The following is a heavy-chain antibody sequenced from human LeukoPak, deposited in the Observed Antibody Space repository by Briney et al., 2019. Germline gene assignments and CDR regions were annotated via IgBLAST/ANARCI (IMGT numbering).Heavy chain of an antibody. Sequence: SETLSLTCTVSGGSISSSSYYWGWLRQPPGKGLEWIGSIYYSGSTYYNPSLKSRVTISVDTSKNQFSLKLSSVTAADTAVYYCLALEVPAAMKTYYYYYMDVWGKGTTVTISS. D-gene: IGHD2-2*01. J-gene: IGHJ6*03. CDR1: GGSISSSSYY. V-gene: IGHV4-39*01. CDR2: IYYSGST. CDR3: LALEVPAAMKTYYYYYMDV.